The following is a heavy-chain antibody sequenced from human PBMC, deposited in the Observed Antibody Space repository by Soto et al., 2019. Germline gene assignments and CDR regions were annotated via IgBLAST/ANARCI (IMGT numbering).Heavy chain of an antibody. CDR2: ITSSSSYI. CDR3: ARDLSSSSFDP. Sequence: GGSLRLSCAASGFTFSSYSMNWVRQAPGKGLEWVSSITSSSSYIYYADSVKGRFSISRDNAKNSLYLQMNSLRAEDTAVYYCARDLSSSSFDPWGQGTLVTVSS. V-gene: IGHV3-21*01. D-gene: IGHD6-6*01. CDR1: GFTFSSYS. J-gene: IGHJ5*02.